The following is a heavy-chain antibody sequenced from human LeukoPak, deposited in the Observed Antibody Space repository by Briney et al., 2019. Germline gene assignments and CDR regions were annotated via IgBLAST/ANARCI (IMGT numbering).Heavy chain of an antibody. V-gene: IGHV3-30*18. Sequence: GGSLRLSCAASGFTFSNYGIHWVRQAPGKGLEWVAVISYDGSNKYYTDSVKGRFTISRDNSKNTLYLQMNSLRGEDTAVYYCAKDPGKFWSGHDSWGQGTLVTVSS. CDR1: GFTFSNYG. CDR2: ISYDGSNK. J-gene: IGHJ5*01. CDR3: AKDPGKFWSGHDS. D-gene: IGHD3-3*01.